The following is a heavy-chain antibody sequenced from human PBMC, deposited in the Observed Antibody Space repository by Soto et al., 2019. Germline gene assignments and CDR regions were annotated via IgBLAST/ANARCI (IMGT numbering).Heavy chain of an antibody. D-gene: IGHD2-2*01. Sequence: SETLSLTCAVSGGSISSSNWWSWVRQPPGKGLEWIGEIYHSGSTIYNPSLKSRVTISVDKSKNQFSLKLSSVTAADTAVYYCAGGEDRVAMPAGYWGKGSLVARLL. CDR3: AGGEDRVAMPAGY. V-gene: IGHV4-4*02. J-gene: IGHJ4*02. CDR1: GGSISSSNW. CDR2: IYHSGST.